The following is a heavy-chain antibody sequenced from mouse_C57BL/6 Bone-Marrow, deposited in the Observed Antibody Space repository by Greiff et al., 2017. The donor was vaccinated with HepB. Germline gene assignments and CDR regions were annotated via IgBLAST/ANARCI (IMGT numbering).Heavy chain of an antibody. CDR1: GFTFSSYG. Sequence: EVQRVESGGDLVKPGGSLKLSCAASGFTFSSYGMSWVRQTPDKRLEWVATISSGGSYTYYPDSVKGRFTISRDNAKNTLYLQMSSLKSEDTAMYYCARRSFAYWGQGTLVTVSA. J-gene: IGHJ3*01. CDR2: ISSGGSYT. V-gene: IGHV5-6*01. CDR3: ARRSFAY.